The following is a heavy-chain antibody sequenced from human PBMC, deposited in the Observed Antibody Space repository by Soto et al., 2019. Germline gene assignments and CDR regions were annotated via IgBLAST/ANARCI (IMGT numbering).Heavy chain of an antibody. CDR3: AGMYGSGSYYNFGSEGVSDY. D-gene: IGHD3-10*01. Sequence: QVQLQESGPGLVKPSETLSLTCTVSGGSISSYYWSWIRQPPGKGLEWIGYSYYSGSTNYNPPLKSRVTISVDTSKNQLSLKLSSVTAADTAVYYCAGMYGSGSYYNFGSEGVSDYWGQGTLVTVSS. J-gene: IGHJ4*02. CDR1: GGSISSYY. V-gene: IGHV4-59*01. CDR2: SYYSGST.